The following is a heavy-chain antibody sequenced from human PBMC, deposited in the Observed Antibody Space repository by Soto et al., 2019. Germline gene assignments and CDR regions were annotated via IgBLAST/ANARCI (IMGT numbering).Heavy chain of an antibody. J-gene: IGHJ5*02. V-gene: IGHV4-59*01. Sequence: SETLSLTCSVSGGSMSSYYWSWVRQPPGKGLEWIGFMSYSGSTNYNPSLKSRVTISVDTSMNQFSLNLRSVTAADTAVYYCARDLTGRNWFDTRGQGTLVTVSS. D-gene: IGHD2-8*02. CDR3: ARDLTGRNWFDT. CDR2: MSYSGST. CDR1: GGSMSSYY.